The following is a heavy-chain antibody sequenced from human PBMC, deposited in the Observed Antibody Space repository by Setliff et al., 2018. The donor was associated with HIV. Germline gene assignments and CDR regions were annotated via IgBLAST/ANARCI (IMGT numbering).Heavy chain of an antibody. J-gene: IGHJ3*02. D-gene: IGHD2-2*01. CDR3: ASLYCSSTSCYDAFDI. V-gene: IGHV4-4*07. CDR1: GGSISNLY. Sequence: SETLSLTCTVSGGSISNLYWSWVRQPAGKGLEWIGRIYTSGSTNYNPSLKSRVTVSVDTSKNQFSLKLSSVTAADTAVYYCASLYCSSTSCYDAFDIWGQGTMVTVSS. CDR2: IYTSGST.